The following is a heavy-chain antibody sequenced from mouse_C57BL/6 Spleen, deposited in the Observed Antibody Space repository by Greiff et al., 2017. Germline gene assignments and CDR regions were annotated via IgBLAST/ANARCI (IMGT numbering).Heavy chain of an antibody. D-gene: IGHD2-3*01. CDR3: AYDGYYGEEWFAY. CDR1: GFNIKNTY. J-gene: IGHJ3*01. CDR2: IDPANGNT. Sequence: VQLQQPGAELVRPGTSVKLSCKASGFNIKNTYMHWVKQRPEQGLEWIGRIDPANGNTKYAPKFQGKATITADTSSNTAYLQLSSLTSEDTAIYYCAYDGYYGEEWFAYWGQGTLVTVSA. V-gene: IGHV14-3*01.